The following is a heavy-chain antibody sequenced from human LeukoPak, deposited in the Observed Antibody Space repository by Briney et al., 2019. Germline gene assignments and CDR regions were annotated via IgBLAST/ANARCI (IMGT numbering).Heavy chain of an antibody. CDR1: GFTFSSYG. V-gene: IGHV3-30*03. D-gene: IGHD3-16*01. J-gene: IGHJ3*02. Sequence: GGSLRLSCAASGFTFSSYGMHWVRQAPGKGLEWVAVISYDGSNKYYADSVKGRFTISRDNSKNTLYLQMNSLRAEDTAVYYCATVLDVGFWGSYVAAFDIWGQGTMVTVSS. CDR2: ISYDGSNK. CDR3: ATVLDVGFWGSYVAAFDI.